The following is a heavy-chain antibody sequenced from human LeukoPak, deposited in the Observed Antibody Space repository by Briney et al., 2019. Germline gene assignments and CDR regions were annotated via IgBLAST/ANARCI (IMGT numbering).Heavy chain of an antibody. CDR1: GGTFSSYA. CDR2: IIPILGIA. D-gene: IGHD3-22*01. Sequence: SVKVSCKASGGTFSSYAISWVRQAPGPGLEWMGRIIPILGIANYAQKFQGRVTITADKFTSTAYMELSSLRPEDTGVYYCASLSGSYGMDVWGQGTTVTVSS. J-gene: IGHJ6*02. V-gene: IGHV1-69*04. CDR3: ASLSGSYGMDV.